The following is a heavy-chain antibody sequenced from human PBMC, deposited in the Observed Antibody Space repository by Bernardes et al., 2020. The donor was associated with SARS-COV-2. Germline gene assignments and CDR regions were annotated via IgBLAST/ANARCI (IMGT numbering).Heavy chain of an antibody. D-gene: IGHD2-15*01. CDR3: ARGWRENSFDY. V-gene: IGHV3-48*01. CDR1: GFIFTTYS. Sequence: GGSLGLSCVGSGFIFTTYSMSWVRQAPGKGLEWLLFISSGGDTIHDADSVRGRFTVSRDDAKNSVYLQMNSLRAEDTAVYYCARGWRENSFDYWGQGALVTVSS. J-gene: IGHJ4*02. CDR2: ISSGGDTI.